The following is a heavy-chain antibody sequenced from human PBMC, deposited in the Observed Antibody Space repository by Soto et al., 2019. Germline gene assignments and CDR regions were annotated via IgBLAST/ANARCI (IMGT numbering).Heavy chain of an antibody. Sequence: ASVKVSCKASGYTFTSYGISWVRQAPGQGLEWMGWISAYNGNTNYAQKLQGRVTITADESTSTAYMELSSLRSEDTAVYYCARGRNYDSSGYCLDYWGQGTLVTVSS. J-gene: IGHJ4*02. V-gene: IGHV1-18*01. CDR3: ARGRNYDSSGYCLDY. D-gene: IGHD3-22*01. CDR2: ISAYNGNT. CDR1: GYTFTSYG.